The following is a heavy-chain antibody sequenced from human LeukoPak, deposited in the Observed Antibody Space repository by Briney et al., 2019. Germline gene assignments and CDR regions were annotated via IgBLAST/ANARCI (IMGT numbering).Heavy chain of an antibody. CDR2: IDIGGGT. Sequence: GGSLRLSCAASGFTFSNNDMHWVRQATGKSLEWVSGIDIGGGTYYGDSVKGRFTISRENARNSFYLQMNSLRADDTAVYYCAREVVGRGYWYFDLWGRGTLVTVSS. CDR1: GFTFSNND. D-gene: IGHD1-26*01. V-gene: IGHV3-13*01. CDR3: AREVVGRGYWYFDL. J-gene: IGHJ2*01.